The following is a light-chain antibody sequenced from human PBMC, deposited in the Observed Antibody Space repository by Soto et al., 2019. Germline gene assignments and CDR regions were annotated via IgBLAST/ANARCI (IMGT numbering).Light chain of an antibody. CDR2: DAS. CDR3: QQRSNWPIT. J-gene: IGKJ5*01. Sequence: GLTQSPGTLSLSPGERATLSCRASQSVSSSSLAWYQQKPGQAPRLLIYDASNRATGIPARFSGSGSGTDFTLTISSLEPEDFAVYYCQQRSNWPITFGQGTRLEIK. V-gene: IGKV3D-20*02. CDR1: QSVSSSS.